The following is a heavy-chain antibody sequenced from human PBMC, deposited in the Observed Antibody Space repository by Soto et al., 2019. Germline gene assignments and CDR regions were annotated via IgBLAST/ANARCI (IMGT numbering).Heavy chain of an antibody. CDR1: GGTFSSYA. J-gene: IGHJ6*02. D-gene: IGHD2-15*01. CDR2: IIPIFGTA. Sequence: SVKVSCKASGGTFSSYAISWVRQAPGQGLEWMGGIIPIFGTANYAQKFQGRVTITADESTSTAYMELSSLRSEDTAVYYCARDRCSGGSCYSLSYYGMDVWGQGTMVTVSS. CDR3: ARDRCSGGSCYSLSYYGMDV. V-gene: IGHV1-69*13.